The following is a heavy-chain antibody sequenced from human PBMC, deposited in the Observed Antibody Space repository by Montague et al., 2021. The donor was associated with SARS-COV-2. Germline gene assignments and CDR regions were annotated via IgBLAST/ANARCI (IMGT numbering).Heavy chain of an antibody. CDR1: GGSLASYY. CDR2: IHYSGST. CDR3: AREDRWNWFDP. D-gene: IGHD5-24*01. V-gene: IGHV4-59*12. J-gene: IGHJ5*02. Sequence: SETLSLTCSVSGGSLASYYWTWVRQPPGKGLEWIAHIHYSGSTNYNPSLGTRVIISVDPAKNQFSLKMSSVTAADTAVYYCAREDRWNWFDPWGQGTLVIVSS.